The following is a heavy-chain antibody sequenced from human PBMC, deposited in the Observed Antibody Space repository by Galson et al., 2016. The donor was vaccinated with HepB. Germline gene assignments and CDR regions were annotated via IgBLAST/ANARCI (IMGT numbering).Heavy chain of an antibody. CDR1: GGSISSYY. D-gene: IGHD6-13*01. Sequence: SETLSLTCTVSGGSISSYYWTWIRQPPGKGLEWIGYISNSGSTNYSPSLRSRVAISIDTSKNQVSLRLTSVTAADTAVYYCTRQVNSSRWPDLAMYYFDAWGQGTLVAVSS. CDR3: TRQVNSSRWPDLAMYYFDA. J-gene: IGHJ4*02. CDR2: ISNSGST. V-gene: IGHV4-59*08.